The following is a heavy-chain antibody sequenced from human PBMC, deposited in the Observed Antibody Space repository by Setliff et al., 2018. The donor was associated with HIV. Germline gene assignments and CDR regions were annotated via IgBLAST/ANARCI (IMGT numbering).Heavy chain of an antibody. CDR1: GYSFVAFW. J-gene: IGHJ4*02. Sequence: GESLKISCHLSGYSFVAFWIGWVRQMPGKGLGWVGFIYPVDSDSRYSPSFRGQVTISADKSTTTAYLDWARLKASDTAMYYCVRYIGAAAGYIDHWGQGALVTVSS. V-gene: IGHV5-51*01. CDR2: IYPVDSDS. CDR3: VRYIGAAAGYIDH. D-gene: IGHD6-25*01.